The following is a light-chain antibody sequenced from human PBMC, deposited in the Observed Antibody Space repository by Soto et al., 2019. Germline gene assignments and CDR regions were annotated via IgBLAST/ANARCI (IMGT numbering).Light chain of an antibody. CDR3: QQSYTTPQT. J-gene: IGKJ2*01. CDR2: AAS. CDR1: QSIVSH. V-gene: IGKV1-39*01. Sequence: DIQMTQSPSSLSASVGDRVTITCRASQSIVSHLNWYQQKSGKAPKLLIFAASSLQSGVPSRFSGSGAGTDFTLTISSLQPDDFATYYCQQSYTTPQTFGRGTKLEIK.